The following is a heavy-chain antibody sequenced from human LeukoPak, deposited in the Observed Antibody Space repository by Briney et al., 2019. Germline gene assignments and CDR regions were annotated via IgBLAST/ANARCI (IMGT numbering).Heavy chain of an antibody. CDR2: ISYSGST. J-gene: IGHJ4*02. Sequence: KPSETLSLTCTVSGGSISSYYWSWIRQPPGKGLEWIGYISYSGSTNYNPSLKSRVTISVDTSKNQFSLTLNSVTAADTAVYYCARNHYGHLLDYWGQGTLVTVSS. CDR1: GGSISSYY. CDR3: ARNHYGHLLDY. D-gene: IGHD4-17*01. V-gene: IGHV4-59*01.